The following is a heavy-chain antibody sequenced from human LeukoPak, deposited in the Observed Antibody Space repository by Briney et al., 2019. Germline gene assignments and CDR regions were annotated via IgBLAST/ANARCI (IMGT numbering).Heavy chain of an antibody. CDR1: GFTFDDYG. D-gene: IGHD3-22*01. CDR2: ISVSATNT. CDR3: ATITSMRVVLIS. V-gene: IGHV3-23*01. Sequence: GGSLRLSCAASGFTFDDYGMSWVRQAPGKGLEWVSTISVSATNTYYADSVKGRFTISRGNSKNTLYLQMNSLRADDTAVYYCATITSMRVVLISWGQGTLVTVSS. J-gene: IGHJ1*01.